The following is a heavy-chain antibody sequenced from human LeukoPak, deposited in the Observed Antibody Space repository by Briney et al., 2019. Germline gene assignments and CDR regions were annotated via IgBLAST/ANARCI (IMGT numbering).Heavy chain of an antibody. CDR3: ARTEESGYSYRYFGYYYYMDV. Sequence: SETLSLTCTVSGGSISSSSYYWGWIRQPPGKGLEWIGYIYYSGSTHYNPSLKSRVTISVDTSKNQFSLKLSSVTAADTAVYYCARTEESGYSYRYFGYYYYMDVWGKGTTVTVSS. CDR2: IYYSGST. V-gene: IGHV4-61*05. CDR1: GGSISSSSYY. J-gene: IGHJ6*03. D-gene: IGHD5-18*01.